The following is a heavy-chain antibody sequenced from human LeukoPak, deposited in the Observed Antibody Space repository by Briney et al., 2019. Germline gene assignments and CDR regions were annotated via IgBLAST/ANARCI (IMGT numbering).Heavy chain of an antibody. CDR1: GFTFSNSG. D-gene: IGHD3-9*01. CDR2: ISGSGGST. V-gene: IGHV3-23*01. CDR3: AKELLGYSYYFDY. J-gene: IGHJ4*02. Sequence: GGSLRLSCTASGFTFSNSGMSWVRQAPGKGLEWVSVISGSGGSTYYADSVKGRFTISRDNSKNTLYLQINSLRAEDAAVYYCAKELLGYSYYFDYWGQGTRVTVSS.